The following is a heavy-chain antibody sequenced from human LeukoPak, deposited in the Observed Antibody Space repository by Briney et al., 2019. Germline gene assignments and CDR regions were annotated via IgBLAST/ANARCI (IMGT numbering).Heavy chain of an antibody. J-gene: IGHJ3*02. Sequence: SETLSLTCTVSGASITSSNYYWLWLRQPPGKGLEWIGSIYYTGITYYNLSLKSRVTISVDTSKNQFSLKLSSVTAADTAVYYCARLLIMKWELEVAFDIWGQGTMVTVSS. CDR1: GASITSSNYY. CDR3: ARLLIMKWELEVAFDI. D-gene: IGHD1-26*01. CDR2: IYYTGIT. V-gene: IGHV4-39*07.